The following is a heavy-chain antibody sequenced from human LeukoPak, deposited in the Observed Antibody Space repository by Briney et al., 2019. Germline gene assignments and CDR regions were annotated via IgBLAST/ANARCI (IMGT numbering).Heavy chain of an antibody. CDR2: IWYDGSNK. V-gene: IGHV3-33*01. CDR1: GFTFSSYG. J-gene: IGHJ3*02. CDR3: ARDRTKSDAFDI. Sequence: GGSLRLSCAASGFTFSSYGMHCVRQAPGKGLEWVAVIWYDGSNKYYADSVKGRFTISRDNSKNTLYLQMNSLRAEDTAVYYCARDRTKSDAFDIWGQGTMVTVSS.